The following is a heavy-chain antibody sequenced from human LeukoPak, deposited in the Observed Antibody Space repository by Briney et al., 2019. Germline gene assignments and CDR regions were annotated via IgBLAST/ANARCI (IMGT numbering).Heavy chain of an antibody. V-gene: IGHV4-59*01. CDR2: IYYSGST. Sequence: SETLSLTCTVSGGSISSYYWSWIRQPPGKGLEWIGYIYYSGSTNYNPSLKSRVTISVDTSKNQFSLKLSSVTAADTAVYYCARDGTGMHYYGMDVWGQGTTVTVSS. CDR3: ARDGTGMHYYGMDV. J-gene: IGHJ6*02. CDR1: GGSISSYY.